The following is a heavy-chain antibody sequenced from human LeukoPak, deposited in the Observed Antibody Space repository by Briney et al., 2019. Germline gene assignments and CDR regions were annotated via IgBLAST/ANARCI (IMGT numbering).Heavy chain of an antibody. CDR3: AREGITGSTNWFDC. Sequence: GGSLRLSCAASGFTFSTYAMHWVRQAPGKGLEWVAVIWSDGSKKYYVDSVKGRFTISRDNSKNTLYLQMNSLRAEDTAVYYCAREGITGSTNWFDCWGQGTLVTVSS. J-gene: IGHJ5*01. D-gene: IGHD1-7*01. CDR2: IWSDGSKK. V-gene: IGHV3-33*01. CDR1: GFTFSTYA.